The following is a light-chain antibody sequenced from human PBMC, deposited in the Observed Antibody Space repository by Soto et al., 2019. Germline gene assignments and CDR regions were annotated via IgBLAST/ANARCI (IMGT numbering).Light chain of an antibody. CDR2: KAS. V-gene: IGKV1-5*03. Sequence: DIQMTQSPSTLSASVGDRVTITCRASQSISIWLAWYQQKPGKAPKFLVYKASILESGVPSRFSGSGSGTEFTLTISSLQPADFATYYCQQYESLPYTFGQGTEVEIK. CDR3: QQYESLPYT. J-gene: IGKJ2*01. CDR1: QSISIW.